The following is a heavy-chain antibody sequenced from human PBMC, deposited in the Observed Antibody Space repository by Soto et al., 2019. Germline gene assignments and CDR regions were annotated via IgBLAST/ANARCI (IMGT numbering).Heavy chain of an antibody. D-gene: IGHD5-18*01. CDR3: ARGKLWLPFYYYYGMDV. CDR1: GFTFSSYG. J-gene: IGHJ6*02. CDR2: IWYDGSNK. V-gene: IGHV3-33*01. Sequence: QTGGSLRLSCAASGFTFSSYGMHWVRQAPGKGLEWVAVIWYDGSNKYYADSVKGRFTISRDNSKNTLYLQMNSLRAEDTAVYYCARGKLWLPFYYYYGMDVWGQGTTVTVSS.